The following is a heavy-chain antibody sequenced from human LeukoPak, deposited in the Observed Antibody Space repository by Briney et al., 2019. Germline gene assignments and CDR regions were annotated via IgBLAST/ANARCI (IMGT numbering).Heavy chain of an antibody. J-gene: IGHJ4*02. D-gene: IGHD1-26*01. CDR2: IYPGDSDT. V-gene: IGHV5-51*01. CDR3: ARHGVGGATQSYSDY. CDR1: GYSFSNSW. Sequence: GESLKIFCKGSGYSFSNSWIVWVRQMPGKGLEYMGIIYPGDSDTRYSPSFQGQVTISAAKSISTAYLQWSSLKASDTAMYYCARHGVGGATQSYSDYWGQGTLVTVSS.